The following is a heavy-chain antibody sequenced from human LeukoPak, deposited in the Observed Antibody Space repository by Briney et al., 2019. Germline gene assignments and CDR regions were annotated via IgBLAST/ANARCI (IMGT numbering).Heavy chain of an antibody. CDR3: ARDSNDFWSGYYGLQHFDY. Sequence: GGSLRLSCAASGFTFSSYSMNWVRQAPGKGLEWVSSISSSSSYIYYADSVKGRFTISRDNAKNTLYLQMNSLRAEDTAVYYCARDSNDFWSGYYGLQHFDYWGQGTLVTVSS. D-gene: IGHD3-3*01. CDR2: ISSSSSYI. V-gene: IGHV3-21*01. J-gene: IGHJ4*02. CDR1: GFTFSSYS.